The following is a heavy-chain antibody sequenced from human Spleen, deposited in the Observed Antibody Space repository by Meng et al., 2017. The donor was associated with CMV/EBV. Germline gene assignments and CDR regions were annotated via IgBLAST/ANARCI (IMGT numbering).Heavy chain of an antibody. CDR1: GFTFSNFW. CDR2: IKKDGSET. Sequence: GGSLRLSCAASGFTFSNFWMTWVRQAPGKGLEWVANIKKDGSETYYLDSVKGRFTISRDNAKNSLYLQMNSLRAEDTAVYYCARDRVAAAGYFDYWGQGTLVTVSS. D-gene: IGHD6-13*01. CDR3: ARDRVAAAGYFDY. V-gene: IGHV3-7*01. J-gene: IGHJ4*02.